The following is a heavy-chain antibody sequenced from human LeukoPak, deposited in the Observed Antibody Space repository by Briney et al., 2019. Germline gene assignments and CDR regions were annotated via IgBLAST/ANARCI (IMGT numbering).Heavy chain of an antibody. CDR2: FDPDTVET. J-gene: IGHJ4*02. Sequence: ASVKVSCRVSGYTLTALSMHWVRQAPGKGLEWMGGFDPDTVETIYAQKFQGRVTMTEDTSTDTAYMDLSSLRSEDTAVYYCATVRYYDTPGDSDYFDYWGQGTLVTVST. V-gene: IGHV1-24*01. CDR1: GYTLTALS. D-gene: IGHD3-22*01. CDR3: ATVRYYDTPGDSDYFDY.